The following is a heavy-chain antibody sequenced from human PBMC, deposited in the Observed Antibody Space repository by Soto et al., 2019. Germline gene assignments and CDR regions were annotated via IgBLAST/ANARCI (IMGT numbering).Heavy chain of an antibody. V-gene: IGHV5-51*01. CDR1: GYTFTSYW. CDR3: ACARYNWNQGWFDP. Sequence: PGESLKISCQVSGYTFTSYWIGWVRQMPGKGLEWMGIIYPGDSDIRYSPSFQGQVTISADNSIGTAYLQWSSLKASDTAMYYCACARYNWNQGWFDPWGQGTLVTVSS. J-gene: IGHJ5*02. D-gene: IGHD1-20*01. CDR2: IYPGDSDI.